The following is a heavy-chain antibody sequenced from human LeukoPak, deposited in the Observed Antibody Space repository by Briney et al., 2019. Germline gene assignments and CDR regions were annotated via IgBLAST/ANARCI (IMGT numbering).Heavy chain of an antibody. J-gene: IGHJ6*02. CDR2: INHSGST. D-gene: IGHD1-7*01. CDR1: GGSFSGYY. CDR3: ARAPGITGTTSIYYYYGMDV. Sequence: SETLSLTCAVYGGSFSGYYWSWIRQPPGKGLEWIGEINHSGSTNYNPSLKSRVTISVDTPKNQFSLKLSSVTAADTAVYYCARAPGITGTTSIYYYYGMDVWGQGTTVTVSS. V-gene: IGHV4-34*01.